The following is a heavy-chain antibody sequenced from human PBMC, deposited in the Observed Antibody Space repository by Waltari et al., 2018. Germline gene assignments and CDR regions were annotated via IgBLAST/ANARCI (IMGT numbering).Heavy chain of an antibody. CDR1: GYTFTGYY. D-gene: IGHD5-12*01. Sequence: QVQLVQSGAEVKKPGASVKVSCKASGYTFTGYYMHWVRQAPGQGLEWMGWINPNRGGTNDARRCQGRVTMTRGTSISTAYMELSRLRSDDTSVYYCASALGEVATEDYYYYYMDVWGKGTTVTISS. CDR2: INPNRGGT. J-gene: IGHJ6*03. CDR3: ASALGEVATEDYYYYYMDV. V-gene: IGHV1-2*02.